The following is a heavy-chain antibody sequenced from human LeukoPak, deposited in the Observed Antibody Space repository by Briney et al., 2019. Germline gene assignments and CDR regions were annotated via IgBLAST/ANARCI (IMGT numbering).Heavy chain of an antibody. D-gene: IGHD3-3*01. CDR1: GFTFSNAW. CDR3: TTQLSPITIFGVVIIQGLFDY. CDR2: IKSKTDGGTT. J-gene: IGHJ4*02. Sequence: GGSLRLSCAASGFTFSNAWMSWVRQAPGKGLEWVGRIKSKTDGGTTDYAAPVKGRFTISRDDSKNTLYLQMNSLKTEDTAVYYCTTQLSPITIFGVVIIQGLFDYWGQGTLVTVSS. V-gene: IGHV3-15*01.